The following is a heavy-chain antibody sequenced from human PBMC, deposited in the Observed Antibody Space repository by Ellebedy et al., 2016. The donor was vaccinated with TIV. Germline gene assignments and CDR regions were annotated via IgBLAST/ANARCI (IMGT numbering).Heavy chain of an antibody. Sequence: LSLTCAASGFTFSSYWMSWVRQAPGEGLEWVSSISSSSSYIYYADSVKGRFTISRDNAKNSLYLQMNSLRAEDTAVYYCARDSSGWYRAFDIWGQGTMVTVSS. J-gene: IGHJ3*02. V-gene: IGHV3-21*01. CDR2: ISSSSSYI. CDR1: GFTFSSYW. CDR3: ARDSSGWYRAFDI. D-gene: IGHD6-19*01.